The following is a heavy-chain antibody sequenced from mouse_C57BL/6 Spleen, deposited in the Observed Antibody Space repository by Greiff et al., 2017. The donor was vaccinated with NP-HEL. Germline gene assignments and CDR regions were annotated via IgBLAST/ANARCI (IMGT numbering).Heavy chain of an antibody. CDR1: GFTFSDAW. V-gene: IGHV6-6*01. D-gene: IGHD1-1*01. CDR2: IRNKANNHAT. CDR3: TRNYGSKGWYFDV. Sequence: EVKLVESGGGLVQPGGSMKLSCAASGFTFSDAWMDWVRQSPEKGLEWVAEIRNKANNHATYYAESVKGRFTISRDDSKSSVYLQMNSLRAEDTGIYYCTRNYGSKGWYFDVWGTGTTVTVSS. J-gene: IGHJ1*03.